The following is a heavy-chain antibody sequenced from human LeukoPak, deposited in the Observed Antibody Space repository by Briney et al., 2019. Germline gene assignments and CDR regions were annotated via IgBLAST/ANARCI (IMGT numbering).Heavy chain of an antibody. J-gene: IGHJ5*02. V-gene: IGHV3-21*01. CDR3: ARDSSGPWFDP. Sequence: KSGGSLRLSCAASGFSVSSKYMSWVRQAPGKGLEWVSSITGSGSFVYYADSVKGRFTISRDNAKNSLFLQMNSLRAEDTAVYYCARDSSGPWFDPWGQGTLVTVSS. CDR1: GFSVSSKY. D-gene: IGHD6-6*01. CDR2: ITGSGSFV.